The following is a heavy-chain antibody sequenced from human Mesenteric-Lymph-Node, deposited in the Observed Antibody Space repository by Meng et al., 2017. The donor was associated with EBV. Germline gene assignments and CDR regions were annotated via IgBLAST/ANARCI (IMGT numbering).Heavy chain of an antibody. CDR2: IYYRGST. CDR1: GGSISSSSYY. J-gene: IGHJ4*02. Sequence: LQLQEPGPGLVKPSETLSLTCTGSGGSISSSSYYWGWIRQPPGKGLEWIGSIYYRGSTYSNPSLKSRVTISLDTSKNQFSLKLSSVTAADTAVYYCARDQATISFFDYWGQGTLVTVSS. CDR3: ARDQATISFFDY. V-gene: IGHV4-39*07. D-gene: IGHD5-24*01.